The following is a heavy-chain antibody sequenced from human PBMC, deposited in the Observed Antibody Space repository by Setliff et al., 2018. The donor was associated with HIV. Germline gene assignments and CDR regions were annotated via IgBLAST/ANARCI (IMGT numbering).Heavy chain of an antibody. V-gene: IGHV1-24*01. CDR3: ARDDRNWNPLDVFDI. J-gene: IGHJ3*02. CDR2: FDPEDVET. CDR1: GYTLSELS. D-gene: IGHD1-1*01. Sequence: ASVKVSCKVSGYTLSELSMHWVRQAPGKGLEWMGGFDPEDVETIYAEKFQGRVTITTDESTSTAYMELSSLRSEDTAVYYCARDDRNWNPLDVFDIWGQGTMVTVSS.